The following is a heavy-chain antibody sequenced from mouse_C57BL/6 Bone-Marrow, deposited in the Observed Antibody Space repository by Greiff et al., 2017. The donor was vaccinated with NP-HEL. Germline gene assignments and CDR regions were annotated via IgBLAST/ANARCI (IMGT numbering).Heavy chain of an antibody. CDR2: ISYDGSN. D-gene: IGHD2-1*01. V-gene: IGHV3-6*01. CDR3: ARDYYGNYHY. J-gene: IGHJ2*01. CDR1: GYSITSGYY. Sequence: EVKVEESGPGLVKPSQSLSLTCSVTGYSITSGYYWNWIRQFPGNKLEWMGYISYDGSNNYNPSLKNRISITRDTSKNQFFLKLNSVTTEDTATYYCARDYYGNYHYWGQGTTLTVSS.